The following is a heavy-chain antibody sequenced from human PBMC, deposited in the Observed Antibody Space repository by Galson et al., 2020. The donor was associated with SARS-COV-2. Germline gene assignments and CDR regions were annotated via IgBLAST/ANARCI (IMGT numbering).Heavy chain of an antibody. Sequence: GGSLRLSCADSGLSFKIYWMNWVRQAPGKGLEWVASLNQDGSVKYYVDSVKGRSTISRDNAKNSLFLQMNSLRAEDTAVYYCARGMYYYAIINWGQGTLVTV. J-gene: IGHJ4*02. CDR2: LNQDGSVK. V-gene: IGHV3-7*01. CDR1: GLSFKIYW. D-gene: IGHD3-10*01. CDR3: ARGMYYYAIIN.